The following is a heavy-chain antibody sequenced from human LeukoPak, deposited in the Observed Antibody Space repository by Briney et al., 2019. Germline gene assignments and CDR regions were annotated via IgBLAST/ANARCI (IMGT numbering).Heavy chain of an antibody. J-gene: IGHJ2*01. Sequence: PSETLSLTCTVSGGSISSYYWSWIRQPPGRGLEWIGSIHYTGSTTYNPSLKSRVTISVDTSKNQFSLKLRSVTAANTAVYYCARDYGDIPPDWYYDLWGRGTLVTVSS. CDR1: GGSISSYY. D-gene: IGHD4-17*01. CDR3: ARDYGDIPPDWYYDL. V-gene: IGHV4-59*01. CDR2: IHYTGST.